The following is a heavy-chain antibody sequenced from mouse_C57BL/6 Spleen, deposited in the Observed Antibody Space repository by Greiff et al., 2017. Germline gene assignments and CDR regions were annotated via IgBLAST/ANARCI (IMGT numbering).Heavy chain of an antibody. D-gene: IGHD3-3*01. CDR1: GFTFSSYA. V-gene: IGHV5-4*01. Sequence: EVQGVESGGGLVKPGGSLKLSCAASGFTFSSYAMSWVRQTPEKRLEWVATISDGGSYTYYPDNVKGRFTISRDNAKNNLYLQMSHLKSEDTAMYYCARVGGRGNYYFDYWGQGTTLTVSS. CDR3: ARVGGRGNYYFDY. J-gene: IGHJ2*01. CDR2: ISDGGSYT.